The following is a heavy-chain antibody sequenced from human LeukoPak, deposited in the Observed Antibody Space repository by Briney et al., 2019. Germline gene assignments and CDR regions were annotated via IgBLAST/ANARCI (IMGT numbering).Heavy chain of an antibody. J-gene: IGHJ5*02. CDR3: ARDARRRYCSTASCYRGWFDP. CDR1: RGTFSSNG. V-gene: IGHV1-69*13. CDR2: IIPIFGTA. D-gene: IGHD2-2*01. Sequence: SVKVSCKASRGTFSSNGISWVRQAPGQGLEWMGGIIPIFGTANYAQKFQGRVTITADESTSTAYMELSSLRSEDTAVYFCARDARRRYCSTASCYRGWFDPWGQGTLVTVSS.